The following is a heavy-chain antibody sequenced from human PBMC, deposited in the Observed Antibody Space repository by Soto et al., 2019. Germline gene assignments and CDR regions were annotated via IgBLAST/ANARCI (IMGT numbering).Heavy chain of an antibody. Sequence: QVQLVQSGDEVKKPGASVKVSCKASGYIFVNYGIAWVRQAPGQGLEWMGWISPYTGNTHSATKVQGRLTMTTDTCTSTAYMDLGSLTSDDTAVYYCVMVDNYVTPTPQDGWGQGTTVTVSS. D-gene: IGHD3-16*01. CDR2: ISPYTGNT. CDR3: VMVDNYVTPTPQDG. CDR1: GYIFVNYG. J-gene: IGHJ6*02. V-gene: IGHV1-18*01.